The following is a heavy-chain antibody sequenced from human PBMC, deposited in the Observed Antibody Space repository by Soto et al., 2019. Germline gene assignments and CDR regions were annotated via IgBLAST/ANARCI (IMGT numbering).Heavy chain of an antibody. Sequence: GGCLRLTVGEAEFAFRRCSMHRVHQAPGKGPEWVAVICYDGSNKYYAYSVKGRFTISRDNSKNTLYLQMNSLRAEDTAVYYCARGPHYYYDSSGPDPWGQGTLVTVSS. CDR2: ICYDGSNK. CDR1: EFAFRRCS. CDR3: ARGPHYYYDSSGPDP. V-gene: IGHV3-33*01. J-gene: IGHJ5*02. D-gene: IGHD3-22*01.